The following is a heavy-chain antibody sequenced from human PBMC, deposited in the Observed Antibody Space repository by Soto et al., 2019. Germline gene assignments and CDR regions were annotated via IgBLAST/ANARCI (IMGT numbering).Heavy chain of an antibody. CDR2: INHSGST. CDR1: GGSFSGYY. V-gene: IGHV4-34*01. Sequence: SETLSLTCAVYGGSFSGYYWSWIRQPPGKGLEWIGEINHSGSTNYNPSLKSRVTISVDTSKNQFSLKLSSVTAADTAVYYCARGARFGDHRNQKADQHPFDYWGQGTLVTVSS. D-gene: IGHD3-10*01. CDR3: ARGARFGDHRNQKADQHPFDY. J-gene: IGHJ4*02.